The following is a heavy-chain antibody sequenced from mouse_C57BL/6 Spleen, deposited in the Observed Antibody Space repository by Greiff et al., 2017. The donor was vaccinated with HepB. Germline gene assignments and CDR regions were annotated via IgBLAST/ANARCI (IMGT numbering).Heavy chain of an antibody. CDR3: AREERDGYPFAY. Sequence: VKLQESGAELARPGASVKMSCKASGYTFTSYTMHWVKQRPGQGLEWIGYINPSSGYTKYNQKFKDKATLTADKSSSTAYMQLSSLTSEDSAVYYCAREERDGYPFAYWGQGTLVTVSA. CDR1: GYTFTSYT. J-gene: IGHJ3*01. CDR2: INPSSGYT. V-gene: IGHV1-4*01. D-gene: IGHD2-3*01.